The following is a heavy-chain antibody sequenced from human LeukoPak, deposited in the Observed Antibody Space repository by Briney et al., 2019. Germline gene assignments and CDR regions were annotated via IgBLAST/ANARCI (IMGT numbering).Heavy chain of an antibody. Sequence: SETLSLTCAVYGGSFSGYYWSWIRQPAGKGLEWIGRIYTSGSTNYNPPLKSRVTISVDTSKNQFSLKLSSVTAADTAVYYCAREFVAVAGSPYYYYYYYMDVWGKGTTVTISS. CDR2: IYTSGST. CDR1: GGSFSGYY. J-gene: IGHJ6*03. D-gene: IGHD6-19*01. CDR3: AREFVAVAGSPYYYYYYYMDV. V-gene: IGHV4-4*07.